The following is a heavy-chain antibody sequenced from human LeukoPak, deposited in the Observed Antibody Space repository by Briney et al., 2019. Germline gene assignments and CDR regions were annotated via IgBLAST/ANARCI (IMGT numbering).Heavy chain of an antibody. CDR2: ISSSGSTI. D-gene: IGHD3-22*01. CDR1: GFTFSDYY. CDR3: ARVEKYYYDSYYFDY. V-gene: IGHV3-11*04. J-gene: IGHJ4*02. Sequence: GGSLRLSCAASGFTFSDYYMSWIRQAPGKGLEWVSYISSSGSTIYYADSVKGRFTISRDNAKNSLYLQMNSLRAEDTAVYYCARVEKYYYDSYYFDYWGQGTLVTVSS.